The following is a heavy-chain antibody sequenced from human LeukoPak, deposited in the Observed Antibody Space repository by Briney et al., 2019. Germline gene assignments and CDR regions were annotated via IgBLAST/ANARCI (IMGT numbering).Heavy chain of an antibody. CDR2: INPSGGST. CDR1: GYTFTSYY. J-gene: IGHJ4*02. D-gene: IGHD6-19*01. V-gene: IGHV1-46*01. Sequence: GASVKVSCKASGYTFTSYYMHWVRQAPGQGLEWMGIINPSGGSTSYAQKFQGRVTMTRDTSTSTVYMELSSLRSEDTAVYYCASQIGNSSGWYYFDYWGQGTLVTVSS. CDR3: ASQIGNSSGWYYFDY.